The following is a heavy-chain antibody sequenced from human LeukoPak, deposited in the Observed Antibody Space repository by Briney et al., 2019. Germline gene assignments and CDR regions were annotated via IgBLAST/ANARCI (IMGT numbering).Heavy chain of an antibody. CDR3: ARGRSPIFRTHFDY. CDR2: INTNTGNP. CDR1: GYTFISYA. J-gene: IGHJ4*02. D-gene: IGHD3-9*01. V-gene: IGHV7-4-1*02. Sequence: ASVKVSCKASGYTFISYAMNWVRQAPGQGLEWMGWINTNTGNPTYAQGFTGRFVFSLDTSVSTAYLQISSLKAEDTAVYYCARGRSPIFRTHFDYWGQGTLVTVSS.